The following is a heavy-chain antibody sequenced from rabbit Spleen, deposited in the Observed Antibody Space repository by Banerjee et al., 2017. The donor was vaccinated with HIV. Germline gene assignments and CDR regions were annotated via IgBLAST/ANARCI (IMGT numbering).Heavy chain of an antibody. CDR1: GFSFSSSYY. V-gene: IGHV1S40*01. CDR3: ARDLTSVIGWNFGL. D-gene: IGHD1-1*01. J-gene: IGHJ4*01. CDR2: INTATVKA. Sequence: QSLEESGGDLVKPGASLTLTCTASGFSFSSSYYMCWVRQAPGKGLEWIACINTATVKAVYATWAKGRFTISRTSSTTVTLQMTSLTAADTATYFCARDLTSVIGWNFGLWGPGTLVTVS.